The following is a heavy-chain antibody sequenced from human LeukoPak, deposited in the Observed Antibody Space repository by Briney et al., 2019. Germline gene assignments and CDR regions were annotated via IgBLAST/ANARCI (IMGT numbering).Heavy chain of an antibody. J-gene: IGHJ4*02. CDR2: IKSKTDGCTT. CDR3: TANYYDSSGYYYKDY. V-gene: IGHV3-15*01. CDR1: GFTFSNAW. Sequence: GGSLRLSCAASGFTFSNAWMSWVRQAPGKGLEWVGRIKSKTDGCTTDYAAPVKGRFTISRDDSKNTLYLQMNSLKTEDTAVYYCTANYYDSSGYYYKDYWGQGTLVTVSS. D-gene: IGHD3-22*01.